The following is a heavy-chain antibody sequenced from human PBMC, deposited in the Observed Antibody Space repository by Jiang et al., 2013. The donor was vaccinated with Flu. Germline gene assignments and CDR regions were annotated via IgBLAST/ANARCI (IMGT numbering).Heavy chain of an antibody. Sequence: SGAEVKKPGSSVKVSCKASGGTFNNYNINWVRQAPGQGLEWMGGIIPVFGTAHYAQKFQDRVTITADKSTTTAYMELSSLRSGDTAVYYCARQRPLPDFWGQGTLVTVSS. CDR2: IIPVFGTA. CDR3: ARQRPLPDF. J-gene: IGHJ4*02. CDR1: GGTFNNYN. D-gene: IGHD6-25*01. V-gene: IGHV1-69*06.